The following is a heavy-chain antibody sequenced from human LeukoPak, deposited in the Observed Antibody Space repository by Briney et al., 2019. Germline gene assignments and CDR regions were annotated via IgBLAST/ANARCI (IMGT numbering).Heavy chain of an antibody. D-gene: IGHD1-7*01. CDR2: IYHDGSDT. J-gene: IGHJ4*02. CDR3: ARFLHGNSLDH. Sequence: GESLKISCKGSGDTFTDTYIAWVRQVGGKGLEWMGIIYHDGSDTRYNPPFEGQVTISVDHSISTAYLQWTSLKTSDTAMYYCARFLHGNSLDHWGQGTLVTVSS. CDR1: GDTFTDTY. V-gene: IGHV5-51*01.